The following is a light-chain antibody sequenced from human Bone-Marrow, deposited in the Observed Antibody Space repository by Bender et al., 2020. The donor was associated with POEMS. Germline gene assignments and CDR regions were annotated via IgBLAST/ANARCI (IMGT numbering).Light chain of an antibody. Sequence: QSALTQPASVSGSPGQSITISCTGTSSDVGSYNLVSWYQQYPGKAPKLMIYEVSKRPSGVSNRFSASKSGNTASLTVSGLQAEDEADYYCTSYTGSNNFVFGTGTKVTVL. CDR3: TSYTGSNNFV. CDR2: EVS. J-gene: IGLJ1*01. CDR1: SSDVGSYNL. V-gene: IGLV2-14*02.